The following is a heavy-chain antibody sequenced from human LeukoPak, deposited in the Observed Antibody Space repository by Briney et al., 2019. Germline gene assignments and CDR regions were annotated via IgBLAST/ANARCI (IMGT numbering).Heavy chain of an antibody. CDR1: GSTFSNYV. V-gene: IGHV3-21*01. CDR2: ISSSSSYI. D-gene: IGHD6-13*01. J-gene: IGHJ5*02. CDR3: ARDRRIAAAGTDWFDP. Sequence: PGGSLRLSCAASGSTFSNYVMNWVRQAPGKGLEWVSSISSSSSYIYYADSVKGRFTISRDNAKNSLYLQMNSLRAEDTAVYYCARDRRIAAAGTDWFDPWGQGTLVTVSS.